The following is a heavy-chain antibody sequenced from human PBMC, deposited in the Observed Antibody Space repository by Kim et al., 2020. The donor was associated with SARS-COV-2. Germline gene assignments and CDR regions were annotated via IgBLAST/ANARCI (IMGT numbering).Heavy chain of an antibody. CDR1: GFTFSSYS. Sequence: GGSLRLSCAASGFTFSSYSMNWVRQAPGKGLEWVSSISSSSSYIYYADSVKGRFTISRDNAKNSLYLQMNSLRAEDTAVYYCARDGPRSYNYYDSSGYYLSYWGQGTLVTVSS. D-gene: IGHD3-22*01. CDR2: ISSSSSYI. V-gene: IGHV3-21*01. J-gene: IGHJ4*02. CDR3: ARDGPRSYNYYDSSGYYLSY.